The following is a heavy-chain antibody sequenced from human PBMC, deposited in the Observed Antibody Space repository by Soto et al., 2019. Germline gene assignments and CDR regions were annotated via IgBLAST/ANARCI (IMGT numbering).Heavy chain of an antibody. V-gene: IGHV3-23*01. CDR2: ISGSGGST. D-gene: IGHD6-13*01. J-gene: IGHJ4*02. Sequence: PGGSLRLSCAASGFTFSSYAMSWVRQAPGKGLELVSAISGSGGSTYYADSVKGRFTISRDNSKNALYLQMNSLRAEDTAVYYCAYSSTPFDYWGQGTLVTVSS. CDR3: AYSSTPFDY. CDR1: GFTFSSYA.